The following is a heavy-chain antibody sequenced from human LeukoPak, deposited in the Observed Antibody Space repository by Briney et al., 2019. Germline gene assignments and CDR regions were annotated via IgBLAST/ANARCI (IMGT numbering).Heavy chain of an antibody. CDR3: ATMRACGGDCYFYYFDY. CDR2: ISWNSGSI. Sequence: PGGSLRLSCAASGFTFDDYAMHWVRQAPGKGLEWVSGISWNSGSIGYADSVKGRFTISRDNSKNTLYLQMNSLRAEDTAVYYCATMRACGGDCYFYYFDYWGQGTLVTVSS. CDR1: GFTFDDYA. D-gene: IGHD2-21*02. J-gene: IGHJ4*02. V-gene: IGHV3-9*01.